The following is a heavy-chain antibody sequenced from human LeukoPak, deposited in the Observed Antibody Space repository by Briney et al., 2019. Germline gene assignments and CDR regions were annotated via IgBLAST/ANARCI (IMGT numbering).Heavy chain of an antibody. J-gene: IGHJ4*02. CDR1: GYTFTGYY. Sequence: EASVKVSCKASGYTFTGYYMHWVRQAPGQGLEWMGMINPSGGSTSYPQKFQGRFTMTRDTSTSTVQMELNRLRSEDTAVYYCARGRWGATYSLDYWGRGTLVTVSS. V-gene: IGHV1-46*01. CDR2: INPSGGST. D-gene: IGHD4/OR15-4a*01. CDR3: ARGRWGATYSLDY.